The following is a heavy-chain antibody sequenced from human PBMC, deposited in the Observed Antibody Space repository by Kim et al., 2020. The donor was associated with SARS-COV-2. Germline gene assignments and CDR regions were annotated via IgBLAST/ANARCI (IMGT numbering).Heavy chain of an antibody. CDR1: GFTFGDYA. CDR2: ISWISGSI. J-gene: IGHJ4*02. V-gene: IGHV3-9*01. CDR3: AKDILGGKTKVLTAPSDY. Sequence: GGSLRLSCAASGFTFGDYAMHWVRQAPGKGLEWVSGISWISGSIGYADSVKGRFTISRNNAKNSLYLQMNSLRAEDTALYFCAKDILGGKTKVLTAPSDYWGQGTLVTVSS. D-gene: IGHD7-27*01.